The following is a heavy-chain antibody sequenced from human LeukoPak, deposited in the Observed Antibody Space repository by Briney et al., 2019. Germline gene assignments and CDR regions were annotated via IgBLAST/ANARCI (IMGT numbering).Heavy chain of an antibody. CDR3: ARADGSWYYYGMDV. J-gene: IGHJ6*04. CDR1: GGSISSGDYY. Sequence: SETLSLTCTVSGGSISSGDYYWRWIRQPPGKGPEWIGYIYYSGSTYYNPSLKSRVTISVDTYKNQFSLKLSSVTAADTAVYYCARADGSWYYYGMDVWGKGTTVTVSS. CDR2: IYYSGST. D-gene: IGHD6-13*01. V-gene: IGHV4-30-4*01.